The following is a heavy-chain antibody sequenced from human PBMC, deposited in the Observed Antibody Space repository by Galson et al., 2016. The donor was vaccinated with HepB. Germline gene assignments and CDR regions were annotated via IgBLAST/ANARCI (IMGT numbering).Heavy chain of an antibody. CDR2: IYYSGST. D-gene: IGHD3-10*01. CDR3: ARYGGGSVYYYGMDV. V-gene: IGHV4-61*01. Sequence: SETLSLTCTVSGGSVSSGSYYWSWIRQPPGKGLEWIGYIYYSGSTNYNPSLKSRVTISVDTSKNHFSLNLSSVTAADTAVYYCARYGGGSVYYYGMDVWGQGTTVTGSS. J-gene: IGHJ6*02. CDR1: GGSVSSGSYY.